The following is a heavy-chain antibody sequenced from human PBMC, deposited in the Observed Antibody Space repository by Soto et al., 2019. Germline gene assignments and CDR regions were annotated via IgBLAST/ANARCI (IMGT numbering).Heavy chain of an antibody. CDR1: RFTFSSYG. CDR3: ARGENYYDSSGYYLLGAFDI. V-gene: IGHV3-33*01. Sequence: GGSLRLSCAASRFTFSSYGMHWVRQAPGKGLEWVAVIWYDGSNKYYVDSVKGRFTISSDNSKNTLYLQMNSLRAEDTAVYYCARGENYYDSSGYYLLGAFDIWGQGTMVTVSS. D-gene: IGHD3-22*01. J-gene: IGHJ3*02. CDR2: IWYDGSNK.